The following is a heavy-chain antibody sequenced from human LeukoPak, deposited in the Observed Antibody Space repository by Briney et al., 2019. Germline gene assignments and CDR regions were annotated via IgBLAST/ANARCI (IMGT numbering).Heavy chain of an antibody. CDR2: IYTSGGP. CDR1: GGSISSGSYY. CDR3: AREKYYDSSGYSLGGYYYYGMDV. Sequence: SETLSLTCTVSGGSISSGSYYWSWIRQPAGKGLEWIGRIYTSGGPNYNPSLKSRVTISVDTSKNQFSLKLSSVTAADTAVYYCAREKYYDSSGYSLGGYYYYGMDVWGQGTTVTVSS. J-gene: IGHJ6*02. V-gene: IGHV4-61*02. D-gene: IGHD3-22*01.